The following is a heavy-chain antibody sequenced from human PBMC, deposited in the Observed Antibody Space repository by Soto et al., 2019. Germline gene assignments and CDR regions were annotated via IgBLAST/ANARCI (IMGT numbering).Heavy chain of an antibody. V-gene: IGHV3-21*01. Sequence: EVQLVESGGGLVKPGGSLRLSCAASGFTFSTYSLTWVRQSPGKGLEWVSSISSSGTYIFYADSVKGRFTISRDNAQNSLFLQMNSLRADDTAVYLCARDRARTTDAFDIWGQGTMVTVSS. CDR3: ARDRARTTDAFDI. CDR1: GFTFSTYS. D-gene: IGHD3-10*01. CDR2: ISSSGTYI. J-gene: IGHJ3*02.